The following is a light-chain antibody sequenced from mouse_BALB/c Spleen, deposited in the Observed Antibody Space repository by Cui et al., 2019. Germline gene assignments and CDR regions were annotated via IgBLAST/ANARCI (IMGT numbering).Light chain of an antibody. CDR3: LQYASSPLT. Sequence: DIQLTQSLSSLSASLGERVSITCRASQDIGSSLNWIQQEPDGTIKRLILATYSLDSGVPKRFSGSRSGLDYSLTISSLESEDFVDYYCLQYASSPLTFGAGTKLELK. CDR1: QDIGSS. J-gene: IGKJ5*01. CDR2: ATY. V-gene: IGKV9-120*02.